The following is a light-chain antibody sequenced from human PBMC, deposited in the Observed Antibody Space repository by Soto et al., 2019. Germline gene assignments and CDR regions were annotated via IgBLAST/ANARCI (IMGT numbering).Light chain of an antibody. CDR3: QQDGSSPWT. Sequence: IVLTKSPGSLSLSPGERATLSCRASQSVSSSYLVWHQQKPGQAPRLLIYAASRRATGIPDRLSGSGSGKDFTLTISRLEPEDVAVYYCQQDGSSPWTFGQRTKVEIX. CDR2: AAS. V-gene: IGKV3-20*01. CDR1: QSVSSSY. J-gene: IGKJ1*01.